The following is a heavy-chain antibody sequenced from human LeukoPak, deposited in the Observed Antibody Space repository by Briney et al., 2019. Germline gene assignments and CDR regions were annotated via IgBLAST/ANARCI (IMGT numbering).Heavy chain of an antibody. V-gene: IGHV4-34*01. D-gene: IGHD3-10*01. J-gene: IGHJ3*02. Sequence: SETLSLTCAVSGGAFSGYYWTWIRQPPGKGLEWIGEINHSGSTNYNPSLKSRVTISVDTSKNQFSLKLSSVTAADTAVYYCARSDGYGLVGIWGQGTMVTVSS. CDR3: ARSDGYGLVGI. CDR1: GGAFSGYY. CDR2: INHSGST.